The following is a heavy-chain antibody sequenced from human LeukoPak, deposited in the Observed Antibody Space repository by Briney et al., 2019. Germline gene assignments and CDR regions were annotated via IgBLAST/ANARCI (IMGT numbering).Heavy chain of an antibody. D-gene: IGHD1-14*01. CDR2: SNPNSGGT. J-gene: IGHJ5*02. CDR1: GYTFTGYF. Sequence: ASVKVSCKASGYTFTGYFMHWVRQAPGQGLWWMGWSNPNSGGTDYAQKFQGRVTMTRDTSISTDYMELSRLRSDDTAVYYWARECAGGQDDNWFDPWGQGTLVTVSS. CDR3: ARECAGGQDDNWFDP. V-gene: IGHV1-2*02.